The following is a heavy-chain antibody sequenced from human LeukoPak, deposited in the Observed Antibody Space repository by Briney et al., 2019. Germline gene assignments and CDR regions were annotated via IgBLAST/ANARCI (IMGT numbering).Heavy chain of an antibody. CDR2: INHVGSEE. V-gene: IGHV3-7*01. Sequence: GGSLRLSCAASGFTFITYYMSWVRQAPGKGLEWVANINHVGSEENYVGSVKGRFTISIDNAKNSLFLQMDSLGGEDTAVYYCARDIGHLDCWGQGALVTVSS. CDR1: GFTFITYY. J-gene: IGHJ4*02. CDR3: ARDIGHLDC. D-gene: IGHD1-26*01.